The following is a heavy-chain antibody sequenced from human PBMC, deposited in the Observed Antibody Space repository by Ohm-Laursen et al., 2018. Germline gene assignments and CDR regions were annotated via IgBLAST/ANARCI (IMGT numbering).Heavy chain of an antibody. CDR2: ISTSGSYV. V-gene: IGHV3-21*01. CDR3: ADTAY. J-gene: IGHJ4*02. D-gene: IGHD2-21*02. Sequence: SLRLSCAASGFTFSTYSMNWVRQAPGKGLEWASSISTSGSYVSYADSVKGRFTISRDNAKNSMFLQMNSLRAEDTAVYYCADTAYWGQGTLVTVSS. CDR1: GFTFSTYS.